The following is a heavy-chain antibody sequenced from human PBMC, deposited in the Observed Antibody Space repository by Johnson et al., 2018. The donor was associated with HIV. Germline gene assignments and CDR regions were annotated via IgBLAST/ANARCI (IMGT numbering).Heavy chain of an antibody. CDR3: ARDPRLGELKIDRRGYAFDI. J-gene: IGHJ3*02. CDR2: ISYDGSNK. CDR1: GFTFSSYA. V-gene: IGHV3-30-3*01. Sequence: QVQLVESGGGVVQPGMSLRLSCAASGFTFSSYAMHWVRQAPGKGLEWVAVISYDGSNKYYADSVKGRFTISRDNSKNTLYLQMNSLRAEDTAVYYCARDPRLGELKIDRRGYAFDIWGQGTMVTVSS. D-gene: IGHD3-16*01.